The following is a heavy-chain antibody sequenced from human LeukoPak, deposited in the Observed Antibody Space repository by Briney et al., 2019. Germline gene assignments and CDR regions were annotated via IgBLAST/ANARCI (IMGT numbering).Heavy chain of an antibody. Sequence: GGSLRLSCAASGFTFSSYSMNWVRQAPGKGLEGVSYISSSSSTKYYADSVKGRFTISRDNAKNSLYLQMNSLRAEDTAVYYCARDEWELSEFDYWGQGTLVTVSS. CDR3: ARDEWELSEFDY. CDR2: ISSSSSTK. J-gene: IGHJ4*02. D-gene: IGHD1-26*01. V-gene: IGHV3-48*01. CDR1: GFTFSSYS.